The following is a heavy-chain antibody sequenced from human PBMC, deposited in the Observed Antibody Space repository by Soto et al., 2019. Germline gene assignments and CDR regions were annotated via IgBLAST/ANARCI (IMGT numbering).Heavy chain of an antibody. CDR2: ISDSGGST. D-gene: IGHD2-15*01. V-gene: IGHV3-23*01. Sequence: EVQLLESGGGLVQRGGSLRLSCAASGFTFSNYAMSWVRQAPGKGLEWVSLISDSGGSTYYAGSVKGRFTISRDNSKNTLYLQMNSLRAEYTAVYYCAKCPAWGGGCERLAYWGQGALVTVSS. CDR1: GFTFSNYA. J-gene: IGHJ4*02. CDR3: AKCPAWGGGCERLAY.